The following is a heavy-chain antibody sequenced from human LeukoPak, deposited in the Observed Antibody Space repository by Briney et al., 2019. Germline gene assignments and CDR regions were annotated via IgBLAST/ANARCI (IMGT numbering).Heavy chain of an antibody. D-gene: IGHD4-17*01. CDR3: ARDDGDYAHPVDY. V-gene: IGHV3-48*04. Sequence: GGSLRLSCAASGFTFSRYSMNWVRQAPGKGLEWVSYISISSPIYYADSVKGRFTISRDNAKNSLYLQMNNLRAEDTAVYYCARDDGDYAHPVDYWGQGTLVTVSS. J-gene: IGHJ4*02. CDR1: GFTFSRYS. CDR2: ISISSPI.